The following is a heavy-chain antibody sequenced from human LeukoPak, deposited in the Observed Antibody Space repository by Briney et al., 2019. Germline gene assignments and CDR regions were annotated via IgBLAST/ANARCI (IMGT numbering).Heavy chain of an antibody. J-gene: IGHJ4*02. Sequence: PSETLSLTCAVSGYSISSGYHWGWIRPPPGKGLEWIGSIYHSGSTYYNPSLKSRVTISVDTSKNQFSLKLSSVTAADTAVYYCARVKSTTYYFDYWGQGTLVIVSS. CDR2: IYHSGST. D-gene: IGHD4-17*01. V-gene: IGHV4-38-2*01. CDR3: ARVKSTTYYFDY. CDR1: GYSISSGYH.